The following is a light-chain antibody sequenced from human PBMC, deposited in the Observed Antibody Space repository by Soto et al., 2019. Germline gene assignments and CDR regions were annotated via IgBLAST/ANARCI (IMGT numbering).Light chain of an antibody. CDR2: EVS. V-gene: IGLV2-14*01. CDR1: SSDVGSYHY. J-gene: IGLJ1*01. Sequence: QSVLTQPASVSGSPGQSITISCTGTSSDVGSYHYVSWFQQHPGKAPKLIIFEVSDRPSGVSTRFSGSKSGDTASLTISGLQADDEADYYCSSYTSGRDVYVVGGGTKV. CDR3: SSYTSGRDVYV.